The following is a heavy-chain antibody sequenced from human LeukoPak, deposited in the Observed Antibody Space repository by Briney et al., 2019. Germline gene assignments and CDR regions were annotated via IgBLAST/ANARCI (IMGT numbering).Heavy chain of an antibody. V-gene: IGHV4-34*01. CDR3: ARGNFGELLG. D-gene: IGHD3-10*01. Sequence: SETLSLTCAVYGGSFSGYYWSWIRQPPGKGLEWIGEINHSGSTNYNPSLKSRVTISVDTSKNQFSLKLSSVTAADTAVYYCARGNFGELLGWGQGTLVTVSS. CDR1: GGSFSGYY. CDR2: INHSGST. J-gene: IGHJ4*02.